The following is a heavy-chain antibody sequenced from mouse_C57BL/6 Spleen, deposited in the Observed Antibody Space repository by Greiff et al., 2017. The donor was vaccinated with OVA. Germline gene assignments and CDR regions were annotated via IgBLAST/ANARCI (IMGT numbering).Heavy chain of an antibody. J-gene: IGHJ4*01. CDR1: GYSFTDYN. V-gene: IGHV1-39*01. D-gene: IGHD1-1*01. Sequence: EVQLQQSGPELVKPGASVKISCKASGYSFTDYNMNWVKQSNGKSLEWIGVITPNYGTTSYNQKFKGKATLTVDQSSSTAYMQLNSLTSEDSAVYYCARVDITTVVAGAMDYWGQGTSVTVSS. CDR3: ARVDITTVVAGAMDY. CDR2: ITPNYGTT.